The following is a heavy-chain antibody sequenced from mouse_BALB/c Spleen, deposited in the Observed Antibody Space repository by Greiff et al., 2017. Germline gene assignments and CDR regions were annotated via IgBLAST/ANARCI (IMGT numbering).Heavy chain of an antibody. Sequence: QVQLKESGPGLVAPSQSLSITCTVSGFSLTGYGVNWVRQPPGKGLEWLGMIWGDGSTDYNSALKSRLSISKDNSKSQVFLKMNSLQTDDTARYYCARDRGGYYGSRDYAMDYWGQGTSVTVAS. D-gene: IGHD1-1*01. CDR3: ARDRGGYYGSRDYAMDY. CDR2: IWGDGST. CDR1: GFSLTGYG. J-gene: IGHJ4*01. V-gene: IGHV2-6-7*01.